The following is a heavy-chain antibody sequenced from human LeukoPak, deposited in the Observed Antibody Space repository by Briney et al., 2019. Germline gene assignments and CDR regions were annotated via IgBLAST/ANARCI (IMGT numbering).Heavy chain of an antibody. CDR3: AREIAGSFDY. CDR2: INHSGST. Sequence: SETLSLTCAVYGGSFSGYYWSWIRQPPGKGLEWIGEINHSGSTNYNPSLKSRVTVSVDTSKNQFSLKLSSVTAADTAVYYCAREIAGSFDYWGQGTLVTVSS. V-gene: IGHV4-34*01. D-gene: IGHD2-21*01. CDR1: GGSFSGYY. J-gene: IGHJ4*02.